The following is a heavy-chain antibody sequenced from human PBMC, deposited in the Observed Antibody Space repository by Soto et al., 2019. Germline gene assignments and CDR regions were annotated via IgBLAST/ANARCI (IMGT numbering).Heavy chain of an antibody. D-gene: IGHD1-26*01. Sequence: QVQLVESGGGVVQPGRSLRLSCAASGFTFSSYGMHWVRQAPGKELEWVAVLWYDGSNKYYADSVKGRFTISRDNSKNTLYLQMNSLRAEDTAVYYCAREPKGGYSDFDYWGQGTLVTVSS. J-gene: IGHJ4*02. CDR1: GFTFSSYG. V-gene: IGHV3-33*01. CDR2: LWYDGSNK. CDR3: AREPKGGYSDFDY.